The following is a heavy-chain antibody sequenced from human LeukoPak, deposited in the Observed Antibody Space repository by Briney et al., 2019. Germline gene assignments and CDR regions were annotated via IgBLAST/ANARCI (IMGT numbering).Heavy chain of an antibody. J-gene: IGHJ5*02. D-gene: IGHD3-22*01. V-gene: IGHV4-38-2*02. Sequence: SETLSLTCTVSGYSISSGYYWGWIRQPPGKGLEWIGSIYHSGSTYYNPSLKSRVTISVDTSKNQFSLKLSSVTAADTAVYYCARMAQDDSSGYPGPWGQGTLVTVSS. CDR3: ARMAQDDSSGYPGP. CDR2: IYHSGST. CDR1: GYSISSGYY.